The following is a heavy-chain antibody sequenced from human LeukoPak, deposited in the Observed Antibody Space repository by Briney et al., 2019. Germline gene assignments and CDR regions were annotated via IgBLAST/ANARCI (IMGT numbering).Heavy chain of an antibody. D-gene: IGHD3-3*01. J-gene: IGHJ4*02. CDR3: ARDQHYDFWSGYYFDY. V-gene: IGHV1-69*04. CDR1: GYTFTSYG. CDR2: IIPILGIA. Sequence: WASVKVSCKASGYTFTSYGISWVRQAPGQGLEWMGRIIPILGIANYAQKFQGRVTITADKSTSTAYMELSSLRSEDTAVYYCARDQHYDFWSGYYFDYWGQGTLVTVSS.